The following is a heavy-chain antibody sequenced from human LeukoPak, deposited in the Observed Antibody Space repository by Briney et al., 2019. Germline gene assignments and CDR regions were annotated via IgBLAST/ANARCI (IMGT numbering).Heavy chain of an antibody. Sequence: GGSLRLSCAASGFTFSSYAMSWVRQAPGQGLEWVSAISANSGNTYYADSVRGRFTISRDNSKNTLYLQMNSLRAEDTALYYCAKEYPNPTWGQGTLVTVSS. CDR2: ISANSGNT. CDR3: AKEYPNPT. V-gene: IGHV3-23*01. D-gene: IGHD2-2*01. CDR1: GFTFSSYA. J-gene: IGHJ5*02.